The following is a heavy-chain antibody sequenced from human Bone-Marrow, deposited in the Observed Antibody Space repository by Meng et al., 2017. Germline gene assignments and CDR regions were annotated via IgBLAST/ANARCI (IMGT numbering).Heavy chain of an antibody. CDR3: ARDETQGSSGIQIWLLVSAFDI. V-gene: IGHV3-11*01. J-gene: IGHJ3*02. Sequence: GESPKIPCAASGFTFSDYYMSWIRQAPGKGLEWVSYISSSGSTIYYADSVKGRFTISRDNAKNSLYLQMNSLRAEDTAVYYCARDETQGSSGIQIWLLVSAFDIWGQGTMVTVSS. CDR1: GFTFSDYY. CDR2: ISSSGSTI. D-gene: IGHD5-18*01.